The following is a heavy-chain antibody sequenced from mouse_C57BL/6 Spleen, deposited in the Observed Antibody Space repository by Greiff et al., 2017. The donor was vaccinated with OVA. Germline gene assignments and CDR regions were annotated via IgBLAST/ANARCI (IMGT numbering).Heavy chain of an antibody. CDR3: ARERTGTPFDY. Sequence: EVQGVESGGGLVKPGGSLKLSCAASGFTFSSYAMSWVRQTPEKRLEWVATISDGGSYTYYPDNVKGRFTISRDNAKNNLYLQMSHLKSEDTAMYYCARERTGTPFDYWGQGTTLTVSS. V-gene: IGHV5-4*01. CDR2: ISDGGSYT. D-gene: IGHD4-1*01. J-gene: IGHJ2*01. CDR1: GFTFSSYA.